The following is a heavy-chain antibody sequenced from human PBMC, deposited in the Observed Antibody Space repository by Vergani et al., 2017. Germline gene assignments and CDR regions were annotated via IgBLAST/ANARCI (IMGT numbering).Heavy chain of an antibody. CDR2: VYHSGST. CDR3: AKNSSGGFFDN. Sequence: QVHLQESGPGLVKPSETLSLTCSVSGDSINTADYWGWIRKPPGKGLEWIGSVYHSGSTSYNPPLQSRVTISVDTSKNQFSLNLNSMTAADTAIYYCAKNSSGGFFDNWGQGALVTVSS. CDR1: GDSINTADY. J-gene: IGHJ4*02. V-gene: IGHV4-38-2*02. D-gene: IGHD6-25*01.